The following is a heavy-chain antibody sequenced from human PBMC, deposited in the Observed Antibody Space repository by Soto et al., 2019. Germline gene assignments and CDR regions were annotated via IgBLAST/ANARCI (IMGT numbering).Heavy chain of an antibody. J-gene: IGHJ6*03. CDR1: GYTFTSYG. CDR3: ALVGVRDFNYYYMDV. V-gene: IGHV1-18*01. D-gene: IGHD3-22*01. Sequence: ASVKVSCKASGYTFTSYGISWVRQAPGQGLEWMGWISAYNGNTNYAQKLQGRVTMTTDTSTSTAYMELRSLRSDDTAVYYCALVGVRDFNYYYMDVWGKRTTVTGSS. CDR2: ISAYNGNT.